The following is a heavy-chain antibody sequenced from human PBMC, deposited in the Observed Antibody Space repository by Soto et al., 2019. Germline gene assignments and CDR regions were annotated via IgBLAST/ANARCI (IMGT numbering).Heavy chain of an antibody. CDR1: GGSISSSNW. CDR3: ARGGSSSFLYCYYYGMDV. V-gene: IGHV4-4*02. CDR2: IYHSGST. J-gene: IGHJ6*02. D-gene: IGHD6-6*01. Sequence: KPSETLSLTCAVSGGSISSSNWWSCVRQPPGKGLEWIGEIYHSGSTNYNPSLKSRVTISVDKSKNQFSLKLSSVAAADTAVYYCARGGSSSFLYCYYYGMDVWGQGTTVTVSS.